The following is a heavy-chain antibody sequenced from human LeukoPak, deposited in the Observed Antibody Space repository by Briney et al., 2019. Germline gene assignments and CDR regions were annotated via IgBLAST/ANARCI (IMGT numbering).Heavy chain of an antibody. CDR1: GGSISSSSYY. J-gene: IGHJ4*02. Sequence: PSETLSLTCTVSGGSISSSSYYWGWIRQPPGKGLEWIGSIYYSGSTYYNPSLKSRVTISVDTSKNQFSLKLSSVTAADTAVYYCARGVKPDYYDSSGYHNFDYWGQGTLVTVSS. CDR2: IYYSGST. CDR3: ARGVKPDYYDSSGYHNFDY. D-gene: IGHD3-22*01. V-gene: IGHV4-39*07.